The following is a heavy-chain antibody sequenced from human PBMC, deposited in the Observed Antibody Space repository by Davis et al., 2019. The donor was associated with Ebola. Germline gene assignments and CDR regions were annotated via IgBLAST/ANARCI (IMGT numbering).Heavy chain of an antibody. D-gene: IGHD3-3*01. CDR3: AKSGLSFGVVKYHYGMDV. CDR1: GFTFSSYA. Sequence: PGGSLRLSCAASGFTFSSYAMSWVRQAPGKGLEWVSAISGNGGSTYYADSVKGRFTISRDNSKKTLYLQMNSLRAEDTAVYYCAKSGLSFGVVKYHYGMDVWGKGTTVTVSS. V-gene: IGHV3-23*01. CDR2: ISGNGGST. J-gene: IGHJ6*04.